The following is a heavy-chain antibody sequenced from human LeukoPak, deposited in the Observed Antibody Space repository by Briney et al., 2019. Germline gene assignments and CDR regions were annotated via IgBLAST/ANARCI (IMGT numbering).Heavy chain of an antibody. V-gene: IGHV3-48*03. J-gene: IGHJ4*02. D-gene: IGHD3-16*01. CDR3: ARGRMEGGFDY. Sequence: PGGSLRLSCAASGFTSSSYEMNWVRQAPGKGLEWVSYISSSGSTIYYADSVKGRFTISRDNAKNSLYLQMNSLRAEDTAVYYCARGRMEGGFDYWGQGTLVTVSS. CDR2: ISSSGSTI. CDR1: GFTSSSYE.